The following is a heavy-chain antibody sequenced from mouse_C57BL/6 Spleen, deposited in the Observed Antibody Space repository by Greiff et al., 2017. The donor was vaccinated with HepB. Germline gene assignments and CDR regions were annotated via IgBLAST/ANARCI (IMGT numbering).Heavy chain of an antibody. CDR1: GYTFTSYW. CDR2: IHPNSGST. J-gene: IGHJ3*01. V-gene: IGHV1-64*01. D-gene: IGHD2-5*01. Sequence: VQLQQPGAELVKPGASVKLSCKASGYTFTSYWMHWVKQRPGQGLEWIGMIHPNSGSTNYNEKFKSKATLTVDKSSSTAYMQLSSLTSEDSAVYYCARAPYSKEFAYWGHGTLVTVSA. CDR3: ARAPYSKEFAY.